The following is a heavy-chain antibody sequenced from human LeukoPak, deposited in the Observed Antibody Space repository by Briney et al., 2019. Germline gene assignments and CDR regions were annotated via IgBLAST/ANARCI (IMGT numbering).Heavy chain of an antibody. CDR2: MNPNSGNT. V-gene: IGHV1-8*01. J-gene: IGHJ6*02. D-gene: IGHD6-13*01. CDR3: ARGSAAPYGMDV. CDR1: GYTFTSYD. Sequence: ASVKVSCKASGYTFTSYDINWVRQATGQGLEWMGWMNPNSGNTGYAQKFQGRVTMTRNTSISTAYMELSSLRSEDTAVYYCARGSAAPYGMDVWGQGTTVTVSS.